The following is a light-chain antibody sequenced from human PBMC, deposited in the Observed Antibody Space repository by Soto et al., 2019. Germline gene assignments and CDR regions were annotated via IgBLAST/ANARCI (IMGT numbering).Light chain of an antibody. CDR3: SSYAGSNSVL. J-gene: IGLJ2*01. V-gene: IGLV2-8*01. CDR2: EVT. CDR1: SSDVGGHNY. Sequence: QSALTQPPSASGSPGQSVTISCTGMSSDVGGHNYVSWYQQHPGKAPKLMIYEVTKRPSGVPDRFSGSKSGNTASLTVSGLQAEDEADYYCSSYAGSNSVLFGGGTKLTVL.